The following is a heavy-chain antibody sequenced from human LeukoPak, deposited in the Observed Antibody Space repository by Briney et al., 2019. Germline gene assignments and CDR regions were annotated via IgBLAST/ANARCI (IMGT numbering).Heavy chain of an antibody. CDR3: ARDQRYSSSWYWFDP. CDR1: GFTFSSYS. J-gene: IGHJ5*02. V-gene: IGHV3-21*04. Sequence: GGSLRLSCAASGFTFSSYSMNWVRQAPGKGLEWVSSINSSSSYIYYADSVKGRFTISRDNAKNSLYLQMNSLRAEDTALYYCARDQRYSSSWYWFDPWGQGTVVSVSS. CDR2: INSSSSYI. D-gene: IGHD6-13*01.